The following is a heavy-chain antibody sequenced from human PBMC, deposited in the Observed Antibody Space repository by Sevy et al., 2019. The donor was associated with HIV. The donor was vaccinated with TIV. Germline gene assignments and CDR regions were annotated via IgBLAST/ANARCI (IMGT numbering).Heavy chain of an antibody. CDR2: ISYDGSNK. V-gene: IGHV3-30*18. D-gene: IGHD3-10*01. Sequence: GGSLRLSCAASGFTFSSYGMHWVRQAPGKGLEWVAVISYDGSNKYYADSVKGRFTISRDNCKNTLYLQMNSLRAEDTAVYYCAKVIPLWFGELSDYGMDVWGQGTTVTVSS. J-gene: IGHJ6*02. CDR1: GFTFSSYG. CDR3: AKVIPLWFGELSDYGMDV.